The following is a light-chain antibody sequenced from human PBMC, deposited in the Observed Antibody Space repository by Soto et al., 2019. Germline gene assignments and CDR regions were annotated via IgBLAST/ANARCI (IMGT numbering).Light chain of an antibody. CDR1: QTVSSNL. V-gene: IGKV3-20*01. J-gene: IGKJ4*01. CDR3: RQYGTSLGFP. Sequence: ETVLTQSPGTLSLSPGERATLSCRASQTVSSNLLAWYQERPGQAPSLLIFGASKRATGIPDRFSGGGSGTDFTLTITRLEPEDFAVYYCRQYGTSLGFPVGGGTKVEIK. CDR2: GAS.